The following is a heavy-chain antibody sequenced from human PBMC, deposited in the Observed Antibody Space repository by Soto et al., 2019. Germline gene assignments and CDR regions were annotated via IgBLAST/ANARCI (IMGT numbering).Heavy chain of an antibody. D-gene: IGHD3-3*01. CDR3: ARTGYYDFWSGPRRGNYYYYGMDV. Sequence: GGSLRLSCAASGFTFSSYSMNWVRQAPGKGLEWVSYISSSSSTIYYADSVKGRFTISRDNAKNSLYLQMNSLRDEDTAVYYCARTGYYDFWSGPRRGNYYYYGMDVWGQGTTVTVSS. V-gene: IGHV3-48*02. J-gene: IGHJ6*02. CDR1: GFTFSSYS. CDR2: ISSSSSTI.